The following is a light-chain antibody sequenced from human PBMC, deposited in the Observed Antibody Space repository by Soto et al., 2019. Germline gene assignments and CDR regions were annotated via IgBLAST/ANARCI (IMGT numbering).Light chain of an antibody. V-gene: IGKV3-11*01. CDR3: QQRVTLPRT. J-gene: IGKJ4*01. CDR1: QNINNW. CDR2: DAS. Sequence: EIELTQSPATLSLSPGERATLSCRASQNINNWLSWSQQKPGQTPRLLIYDASTMATAIPARFSGSGSGTDFTLTISGLEPEDCAIYYCQQRVTLPRTVGGGTKVEIK.